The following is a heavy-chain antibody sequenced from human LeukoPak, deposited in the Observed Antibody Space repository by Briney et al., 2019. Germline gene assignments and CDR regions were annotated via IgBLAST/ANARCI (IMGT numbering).Heavy chain of an antibody. CDR1: GGSISSGDYY. D-gene: IGHD6-13*01. J-gene: IGHJ4*02. Sequence: SETLSLTCTVSGGSISSGDYYWSWIRQPPGKGLEWIGYIYYSGSTYYNPSLKSRVTISVDTSKNQFSLKLSSVTAADTAVYYCARALASGWSLAAAGTQVHFDYWGQGTLVTVSS. CDR3: ARALASGWSLAAAGTQVHFDY. CDR2: IYYSGST. V-gene: IGHV4-30-4*02.